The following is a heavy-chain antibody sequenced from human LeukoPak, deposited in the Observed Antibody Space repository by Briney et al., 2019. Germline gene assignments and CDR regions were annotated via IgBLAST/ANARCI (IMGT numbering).Heavy chain of an antibody. D-gene: IGHD3-3*01. J-gene: IGHJ4*02. CDR2: IKQDGSEK. CDR1: GFTFSSYW. CDR3: ARENEYDFWSGYYTGRVGGRTNSFDY. V-gene: IGHV3-7*01. Sequence: QPGGSLRLSCAASGFTFSSYWMSWVRQAPGKGLEWVANIKQDGSEKYYVDSVKGRFTISRDNAKNSLYLQMNSLRAEDTAVYYCARENEYDFWSGYYTGRVGGRTNSFDYWGQGTLVTVSS.